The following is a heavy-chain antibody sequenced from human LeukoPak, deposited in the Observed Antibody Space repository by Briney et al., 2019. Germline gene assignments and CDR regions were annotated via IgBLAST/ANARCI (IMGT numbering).Heavy chain of an antibody. J-gene: IGHJ6*04. D-gene: IGHD3-10*01. Sequence: PSGTLSLTCAVSGGSISSSNWWSWVPQPPGKGLEWIGEIYHSGSTNYNPSLKSRVTISVDKSKNQFSLKLSSVTAADTAVYYCARGYYGSGSLWGMDVWGKGTTVTVSS. CDR2: IYHSGST. CDR3: ARGYYGSGSLWGMDV. V-gene: IGHV4-4*02. CDR1: GGSISSSNW.